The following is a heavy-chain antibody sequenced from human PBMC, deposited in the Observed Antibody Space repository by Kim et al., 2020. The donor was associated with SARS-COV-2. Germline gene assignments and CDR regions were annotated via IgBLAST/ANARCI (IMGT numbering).Heavy chain of an antibody. D-gene: IGHD2-2*01. Sequence: SETLSLTCAVYGGSFSGYYWSWIRQPPGKGLEWIGEINHSGSTNYNPSLKSRVTISVDTSKNQFSLKLSSVTAADTAVYYFARGYQRLSLWGTGVWFDP. J-gene: IGHJ5*02. CDR1: GGSFSGYY. V-gene: IGHV4-34*01. CDR2: INHSGST. CDR3: ARGYQRLSLWGTGVWFDP.